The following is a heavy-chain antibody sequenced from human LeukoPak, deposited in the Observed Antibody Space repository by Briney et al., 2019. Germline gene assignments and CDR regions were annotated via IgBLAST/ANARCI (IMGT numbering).Heavy chain of an antibody. CDR2: VYYSGST. J-gene: IGHJ5*02. Sequence: SETLSLTCTVSGGSISSGDYYWSWTRQPRGKGLEWIAYVYYSGSTYYNPSLKSRVTMSADTSKNQLSLKLSSVTAADTAVYYCARPYYYDSRIDPWGQGILVTVSS. D-gene: IGHD3-22*01. V-gene: IGHV4-30-4*01. CDR3: ARPYYYDSRIDP. CDR1: GGSISSGDYY.